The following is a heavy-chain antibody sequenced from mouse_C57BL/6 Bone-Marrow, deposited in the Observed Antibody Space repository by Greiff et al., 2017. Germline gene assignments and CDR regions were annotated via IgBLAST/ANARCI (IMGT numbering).Heavy chain of an antibody. V-gene: IGHV1-55*01. CDR1: GYTFPSYW. Sequence: VQLQQPGAELVKPGASVKMSCKASGYTFPSYWITWVKQRPGQGLEWIGDIYPGSGSTNYNEKFKSKATLTVDTSSSTAYMQLSSLTSEDSAVYNSARGRTNPYYAMDYWGQGTSVTVSS. CDR2: IYPGSGST. CDR3: ARGRTNPYYAMDY. J-gene: IGHJ4*01. D-gene: IGHD1-3*01.